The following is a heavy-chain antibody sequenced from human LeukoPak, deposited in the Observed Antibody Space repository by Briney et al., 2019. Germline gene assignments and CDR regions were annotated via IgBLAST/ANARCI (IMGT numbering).Heavy chain of an antibody. V-gene: IGHV3-74*01. J-gene: IGHJ4*01. CDR1: GSTFSTSW. CDR2: INSDGGRT. CDR3: ARGRNGFFDY. Sequence: GGSLRLSCAASGSTFSTSWMHWVRQAPGKGLVWVSQINSDGGRTRYADSVKGRLTISRDNAKNTVYLQMNSLRTDDTAMYYCARGRNGFFDYWGHGTLSPSPQ. D-gene: IGHD5-24*01.